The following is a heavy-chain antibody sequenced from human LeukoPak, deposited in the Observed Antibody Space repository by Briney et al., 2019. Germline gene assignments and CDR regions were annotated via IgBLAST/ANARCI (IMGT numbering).Heavy chain of an antibody. J-gene: IGHJ5*02. CDR2: IGTAGDT. CDR3: AKGGAINGWYWFDP. CDR1: GFTFSSYD. D-gene: IGHD6-19*01. Sequence: GGSLRLSCAASGFTFSSYDMHWVRQATGKDLEWVSAIGTAGDTYYPGSVKGRFTISRENAKNSLYLQMNSLRAEDTALYYCAKGGAINGWYWFDPWGPGTPVTVSS. V-gene: IGHV3-13*04.